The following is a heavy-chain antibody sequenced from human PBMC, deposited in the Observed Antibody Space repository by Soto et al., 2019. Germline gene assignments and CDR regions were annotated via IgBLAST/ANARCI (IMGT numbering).Heavy chain of an antibody. CDR3: ANLGYSSGWYCMDV. CDR2: ISWNSDSK. V-gene: IGHV3-9*01. Sequence: GGSLRLSCAASGFSFQDYAMHWVRQAPGKGLEWVSGISWNSDSKGYADSVKGRFTISRDNAKKHLYLQMNSLRTEDTALYYCANLGYSSGWYCMDVSRQGITVTV. CDR1: GFSFQDYA. D-gene: IGHD6-19*01. J-gene: IGHJ6*02.